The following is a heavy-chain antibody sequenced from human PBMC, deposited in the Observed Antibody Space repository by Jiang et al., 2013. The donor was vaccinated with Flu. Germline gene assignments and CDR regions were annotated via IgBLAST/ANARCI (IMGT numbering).Heavy chain of an antibody. Sequence: LKPSETLSLTCAVYGGSFSGYYWSWIRQPPGKGLEWIGEINHSGSTNYNPSLKSRVTISVDTSKNQFSLKLSSVTAADTAVYYCARGGYSGSYYSKRQGFDPWGQGTLVTVSS. CDR1: GGSFSGYY. J-gene: IGHJ5*02. D-gene: IGHD1-26*01. CDR3: ARGGYSGSYYSKRQGFDP. V-gene: IGHV4-34*01. CDR2: INHSGST.